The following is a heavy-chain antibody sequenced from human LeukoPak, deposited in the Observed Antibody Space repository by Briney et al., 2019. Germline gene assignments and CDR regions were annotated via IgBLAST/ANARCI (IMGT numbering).Heavy chain of an antibody. CDR3: ARDGLVAVAGIQNY. V-gene: IGHV1-2*02. Sequence: GASVTVSCKASGYTFTGYYMHWVRQAPGHGLEWMGWINPNSGGTNYAQKFQGRVTMTRDTSISTAYMELSRLRSDDTAVYYCARDGLVAVAGIQNYWGQGTLVTVSS. D-gene: IGHD6-19*01. CDR2: INPNSGGT. J-gene: IGHJ4*02. CDR1: GYTFTGYY.